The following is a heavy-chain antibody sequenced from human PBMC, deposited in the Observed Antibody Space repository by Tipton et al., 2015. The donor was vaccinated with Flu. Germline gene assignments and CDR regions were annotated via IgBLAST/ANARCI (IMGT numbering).Heavy chain of an antibody. V-gene: IGHV3-21*01. CDR1: GFTFSSYS. CDR2: ISSFGDYI. J-gene: IGHJ4*02. D-gene: IGHD3-16*01. Sequence: SLRLSCAASGFTFSSYSMNWVRQAPGKGLEWVSSISSFGDYIFYADSMKGRFTISRDNAKNSLYLQMRSLRAEDTAVYYCARDGGNYARYFDSWGQGTLVTVSS. CDR3: ARDGGNYARYFDS.